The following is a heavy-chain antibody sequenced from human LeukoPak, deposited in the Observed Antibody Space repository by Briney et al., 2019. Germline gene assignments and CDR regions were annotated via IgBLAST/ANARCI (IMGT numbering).Heavy chain of an antibody. Sequence: GGSLRLSCAASGFTFSSYWMHWVRQAPGKGLVWVSRINSDGSSTSYADSVKGRFTISRDNAKNTLYLQMNSLRAEDTALYYCARARSTVTTTGGGFDYWGQGTLVTVSS. CDR3: ARARSTVTTTGGGFDY. V-gene: IGHV3-74*01. D-gene: IGHD4-17*01. J-gene: IGHJ4*02. CDR2: INSDGSST. CDR1: GFTFSSYW.